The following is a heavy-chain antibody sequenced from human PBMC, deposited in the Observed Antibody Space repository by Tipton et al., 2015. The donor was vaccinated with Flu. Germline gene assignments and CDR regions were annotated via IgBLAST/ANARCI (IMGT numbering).Heavy chain of an antibody. CDR3: VREGGTTYYDFWSGTPWFDP. Sequence: QLVQSGAEVKKPGASVKVSCKASGYTFTGYYMHWVRQAPGQGLEWMGWINPNSDGTNYAQKFQGRVTMTRDTSISTAYMELSRLRSDDTAVYYCVREGGTTYYDFWSGTPWFDPWGQGTLVTVSS. CDR2: INPNSDGT. V-gene: IGHV1-2*02. CDR1: GYTFTGYY. D-gene: IGHD3-3*01. J-gene: IGHJ5*02.